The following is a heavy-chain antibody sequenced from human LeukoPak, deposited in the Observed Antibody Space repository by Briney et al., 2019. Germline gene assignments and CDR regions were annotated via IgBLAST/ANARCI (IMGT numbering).Heavy chain of an antibody. D-gene: IGHD2-21*02. CDR3: ARVRAYCGGDCYAGYFDY. CDR1: GGFVSSPTYY. V-gene: IGHV4-61*01. Sequence: SETLSLTCTVSGGFVSSPTYYWSWVRQPPGKGLEWIGYIYYSGSANYNPSLKSRVTISVDTSKNQFSLKLSSVTAADTAVYYCARVRAYCGGDCYAGYFDYWGQGTLVTVSS. J-gene: IGHJ4*02. CDR2: IYYSGSA.